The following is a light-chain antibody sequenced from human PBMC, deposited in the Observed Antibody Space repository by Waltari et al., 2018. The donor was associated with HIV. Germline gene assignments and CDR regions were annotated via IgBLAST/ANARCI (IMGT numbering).Light chain of an antibody. J-gene: IGLJ3*02. CDR2: EVS. CDR3: CSYAGSNTWV. V-gene: IGLV2-23*02. CDR1: SSNVGSYNL. Sequence: QSALPQPASVSGSPGQSITISCTGTSSNVGSYNLLSWYQQHPGKAPKLMIYEVSKRPSGFSNRFSGSKSGNTAPLTISGLQAEDEADYYCCSYAGSNTWVFGGGTKLTVL.